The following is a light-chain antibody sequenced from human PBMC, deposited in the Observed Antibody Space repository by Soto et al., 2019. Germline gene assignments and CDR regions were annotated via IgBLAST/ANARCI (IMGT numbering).Light chain of an antibody. V-gene: IGKV3-20*01. J-gene: IGKJ4*01. CDR2: GAS. Sequence: EIVLTQSPGTLSLSPGERATLSCRASQSVSSSYLAWYQQKPGQAPRLLIYGASSRATGIPDRFSGSGSGTVFTLTISRLEPEDFAVYYCQQYGTSRLTFGGGTKVDIK. CDR3: QQYGTSRLT. CDR1: QSVSSSY.